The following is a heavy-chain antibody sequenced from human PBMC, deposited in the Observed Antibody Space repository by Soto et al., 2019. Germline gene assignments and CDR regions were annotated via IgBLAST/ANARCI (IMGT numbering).Heavy chain of an antibody. V-gene: IGHV1-18*01. CDR3: ARQYYYDSSGYYFPYGMDV. CDR2: ISAYNGNT. CDR1: GYTFTSYG. D-gene: IGHD3-22*01. J-gene: IGHJ6*02. Sequence: GASVKVSCKASGYTFTSYGISWVRQAPGQGLEWMGWISAYNGNTNYAQKLQGRVTMTTDTSTSTAYMELRSLRSDDTAVYYCARQYYYDSSGYYFPYGMDVWGPGTTVTVSS.